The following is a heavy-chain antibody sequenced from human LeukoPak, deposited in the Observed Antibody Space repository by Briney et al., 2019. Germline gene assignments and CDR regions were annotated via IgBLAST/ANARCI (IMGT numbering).Heavy chain of an antibody. CDR2: ISYDGSNQ. D-gene: IGHD3-10*01. CDR1: EFTFSSYG. CDR3: ANYGSVSYFAY. J-gene: IGHJ4*02. Sequence: GGSLRLSCAASEFTFSSYGMHWVRQAPGKGLEWVAVISYDGSNQYYADTVKGRFTISRDNSKNTLYLQMISLRAEDTAVYYCANYGSVSYFAYWGQGTLVTVSS. V-gene: IGHV3-30*18.